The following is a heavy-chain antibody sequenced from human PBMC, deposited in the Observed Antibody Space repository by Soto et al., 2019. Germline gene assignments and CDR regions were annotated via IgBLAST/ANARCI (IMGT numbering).Heavy chain of an antibody. V-gene: IGHV3-9*01. Sequence: EVQLVESGGGLVQPGRSLRLSCAASGFTFDDYAMHWVRQAPGKGLEWVSGISWNSGSIGYADSVKGRFTISRDNAKNSLYLQMNSLRAEDTALYYCAKDIRSSGWYAYFDYWGQGTLVTVSS. CDR2: ISWNSGSI. CDR1: GFTFDDYA. CDR3: AKDIRSSGWYAYFDY. J-gene: IGHJ4*02. D-gene: IGHD6-19*01.